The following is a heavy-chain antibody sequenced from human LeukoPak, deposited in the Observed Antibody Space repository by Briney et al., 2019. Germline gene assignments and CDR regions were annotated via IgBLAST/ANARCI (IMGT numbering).Heavy chain of an antibody. D-gene: IGHD3-22*01. CDR1: GFTLSSYE. Sequence: PRGSPRLSRAAPGFTLSSYEMNWVRPAPGKGVGWVFYISSSGSTIYYADSVKGRFTISRHNSKNTLYLQMNSLRAEDTAVYYCARGQEYYYDSSGLDAFDIWGQGTMVTVSS. V-gene: IGHV3-48*03. J-gene: IGHJ3*02. CDR3: ARGQEYYYDSSGLDAFDI. CDR2: ISSSGSTI.